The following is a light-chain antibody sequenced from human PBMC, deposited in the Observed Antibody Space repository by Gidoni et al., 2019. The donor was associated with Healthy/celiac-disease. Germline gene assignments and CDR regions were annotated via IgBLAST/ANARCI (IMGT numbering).Light chain of an antibody. CDR2: KDS. Sequence: SYELTQPPSVSVSPGQTARITCSGDALPKQYAYWYQQKPGQAPVLVIYKDSERPSGIPERFSGSSTGTTVTLTISGVQAEDEADYYCQSADSSGNYRNWVFGGGTKLTVL. CDR3: QSADSSGNYRNWV. CDR1: ALPKQY. V-gene: IGLV3-25*03. J-gene: IGLJ3*02.